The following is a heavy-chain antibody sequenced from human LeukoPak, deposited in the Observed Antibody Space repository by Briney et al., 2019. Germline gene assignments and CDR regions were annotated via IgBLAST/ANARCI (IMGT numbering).Heavy chain of an antibody. V-gene: IGHV1-18*01. CDR2: ISAYNGNT. Sequence: GASVKVSCKASGYTFTSYGISWVRQAPGQGLEWMGWISAYNGNTNYAQKLQGRVTMTTDTSTSTAYMELRSLRSDDTAVYYCAREAHAELAYCGGDCYSYFDYWGQGTLVTVSS. J-gene: IGHJ4*02. D-gene: IGHD2-21*02. CDR1: GYTFTSYG. CDR3: AREAHAELAYCGGDCYSYFDY.